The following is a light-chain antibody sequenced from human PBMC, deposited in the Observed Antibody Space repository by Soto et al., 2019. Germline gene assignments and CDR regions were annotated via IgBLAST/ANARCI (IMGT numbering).Light chain of an antibody. J-gene: IGKJ1*01. Sequence: EIVMTQSPATLSVSQGGRATLSFRASQSISDTLAWYHQKPGQAPRLLIYSASRRATGFPARFSGSGSGTDFTLTISRLEPEDFAVYYCQQYGSAGTFGQGTKLDI. CDR1: QSISDT. CDR3: QQYGSAGT. V-gene: IGKV3-20*01. CDR2: SAS.